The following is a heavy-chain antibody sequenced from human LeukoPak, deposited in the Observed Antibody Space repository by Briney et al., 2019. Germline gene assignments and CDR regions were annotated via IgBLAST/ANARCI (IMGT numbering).Heavy chain of an antibody. Sequence: PSETLSLTCTVSGGSISSYYWSWIRQPPGKGLEWIGYIYYSGSTNYNPSLKSRVTISVDTSKNQFSLKLSSVTAADTAVYYCATFDVGASNFDHWGQGTLVTVSS. J-gene: IGHJ4*02. CDR2: IYYSGST. CDR3: ATFDVGASNFDH. V-gene: IGHV4-59*08. D-gene: IGHD1-26*01. CDR1: GGSISSYY.